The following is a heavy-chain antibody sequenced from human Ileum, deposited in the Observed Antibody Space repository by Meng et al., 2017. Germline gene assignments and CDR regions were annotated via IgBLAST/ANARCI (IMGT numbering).Heavy chain of an antibody. Sequence: QVQLQESGPGLGRPSGTLSLPCAVSSGSISSNTYWSWVRQPPGKGLEWIGQISHSGSAYYNPSLKSRVTMSVDKSKSQFSLMLTSVTAADTAIYYCARHGGYSQDFWGQGTLVTVFS. CDR2: ISHSGSA. CDR3: ARHGGYSQDF. D-gene: IGHD4-23*01. V-gene: IGHV4-4*02. CDR1: SGSISSNTY. J-gene: IGHJ4*02.